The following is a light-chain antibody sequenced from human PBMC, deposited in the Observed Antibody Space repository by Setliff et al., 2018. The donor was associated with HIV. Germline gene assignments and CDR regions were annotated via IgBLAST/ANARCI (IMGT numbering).Light chain of an antibody. CDR2: EVS. J-gene: IGLJ1*01. Sequence: QSVLTQPASASGSPGQSITISCTGTSSDVGGYDYVSWYQQHPDKAPKLMIYEVSNRPSGVSNRFSGSKSGSTASLTISGLQAEDEADYYCNSKTGTITYVFGTGTKVTVL. V-gene: IGLV2-14*01. CDR1: SSDVGGYDY. CDR3: NSKTGTITYV.